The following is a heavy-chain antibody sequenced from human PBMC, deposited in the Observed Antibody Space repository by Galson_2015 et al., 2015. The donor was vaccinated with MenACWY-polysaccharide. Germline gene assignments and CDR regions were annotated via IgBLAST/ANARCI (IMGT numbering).Heavy chain of an antibody. CDR1: GFSLSTSGVG. CDR2: IYWDDDK. Sequence: PALVKPTQTLTLTCTFSGFSLSTSGVGVGWIRQPPGKALEWLALIYWDDDKRYSPSLKSRLTITKDTSKNQVVLTMTNMDPVDTATFYWANRAGSSFAFDIWGQGTMVTVSS. J-gene: IGHJ3*02. CDR3: ANRAGSSFAFDI. V-gene: IGHV2-5*02.